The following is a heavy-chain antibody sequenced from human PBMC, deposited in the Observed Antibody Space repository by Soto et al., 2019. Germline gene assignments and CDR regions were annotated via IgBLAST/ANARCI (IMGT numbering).Heavy chain of an antibody. V-gene: IGHV3-23*01. Sequence: EVQLLESGGGLVQPGGSLRLSCAASGFNFSAYAMSWVRQAPGKGLEWVSGISGSGYSIYYADSVKGRFTISRDNSNNTLYLQMNSLRAEDTAVYFCAKIRRYDSSGYHRDAFDIWGQGTLVTVSS. CDR1: GFNFSAYA. D-gene: IGHD3-22*01. CDR3: AKIRRYDSSGYHRDAFDI. CDR2: ISGSGYSI. J-gene: IGHJ3*02.